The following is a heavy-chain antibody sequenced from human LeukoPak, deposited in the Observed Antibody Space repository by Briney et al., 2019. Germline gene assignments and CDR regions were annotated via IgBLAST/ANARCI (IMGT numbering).Heavy chain of an antibody. CDR1: GFIFRSYV. J-gene: IGHJ6*02. CDR2: KWLDGSKE. V-gene: IGHV3-33*03. CDR3: TGSGPQGGYYYGMYV. D-gene: IGHD3-10*01. Sequence: GGPLRLSCAASGFIFRSYVMHWVRQAPGKGLAWVAVKWLDGSKEYYVESVMGRFTISRDNSKNLLYLQLNSLRADDTAVYYCTGSGPQGGYYYGMYVWGQGTTVTVSS.